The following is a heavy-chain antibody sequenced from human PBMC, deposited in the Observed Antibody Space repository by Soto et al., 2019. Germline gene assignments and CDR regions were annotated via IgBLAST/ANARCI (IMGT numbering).Heavy chain of an antibody. J-gene: IGHJ4*02. CDR2: INPNTGGT. CDR3: ARAYDSSGSGLLY. V-gene: IGHV1-2*04. Sequence: GVSVKVSCKASGYSFTGYYMHWVRQAPGQGPEWMGWINPNTGGTNYIEKLQDWVTMTRDTSINTAYLELSSLRTNDTAVYYCARAYDSSGSGLLYWGQGTPVTVSS. D-gene: IGHD3-22*01. CDR1: GYSFTGYY.